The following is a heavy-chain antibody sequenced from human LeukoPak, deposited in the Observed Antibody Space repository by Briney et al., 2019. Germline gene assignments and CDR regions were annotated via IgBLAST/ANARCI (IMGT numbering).Heavy chain of an antibody. CDR3: VKDNGQGGFDY. J-gene: IGHJ4*02. CDR2: ISGNGGST. Sequence: PGGSLRLSCSASRFTFSSSLMFWVRQPPGKGLEYVAAISGNGGSTYHADTVYGRFTISRDNSKNTLYLQMTSLRAEDTALYYCVKDNGQGGFDYWGQGTLVTVSS. CDR1: RFTFSSSL. D-gene: IGHD2-8*01. V-gene: IGHV3-64D*09.